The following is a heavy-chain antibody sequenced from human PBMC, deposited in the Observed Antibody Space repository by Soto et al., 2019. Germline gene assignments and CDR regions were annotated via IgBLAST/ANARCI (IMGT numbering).Heavy chain of an antibody. CDR3: ASQGGSGWYYGWFDP. CDR2: ISGSGGST. Sequence: EVQLLESGGGLVQPGGSLRLSCAASGFTFSSYAMSWVRQAPGKGLEWVSAISGSGGSTYYADSVKGRFTISRDNSKNTLYLQMNSLRAEDTAVYYCASQGGSGWYYGWFDPWGQGTLVTVSS. CDR1: GFTFSSYA. D-gene: IGHD6-19*01. V-gene: IGHV3-23*01. J-gene: IGHJ5*02.